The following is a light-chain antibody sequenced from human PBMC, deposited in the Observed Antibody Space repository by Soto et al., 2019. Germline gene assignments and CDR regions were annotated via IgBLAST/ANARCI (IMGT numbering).Light chain of an antibody. J-gene: IGKJ1*01. Sequence: EIMMTQSPATLSVSPGARATLFCMASQSVSSNFAWFQQKPVQAPRLLIYGASTRATGIPARFSGSGSGKEFTLTISSLQSEDFAVYYCQQYSNWPWTFGLGTKGDIK. CDR2: GAS. CDR1: QSVSSN. CDR3: QQYSNWPWT. V-gene: IGKV3-15*01.